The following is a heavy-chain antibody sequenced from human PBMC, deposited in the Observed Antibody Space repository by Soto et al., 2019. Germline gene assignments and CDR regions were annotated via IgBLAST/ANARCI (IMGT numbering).Heavy chain of an antibody. CDR3: ARGEDDYGAFGSMDV. V-gene: IGHV1-69*01. D-gene: IGHD4-17*01. J-gene: IGHJ6*02. CDR1: GGHFDRFA. CDR2: IIPFLSAT. Sequence: QVQLVQSGAEVKKPGSSVKVSCRASGGHFDRFALSWLRQAHGQGLEWMGGIIPFLSATTYAQKFQGRVTITADESASTLYLELRSLTSDDTAVYYCARGEDDYGAFGSMDVWGQGPSVTVSS.